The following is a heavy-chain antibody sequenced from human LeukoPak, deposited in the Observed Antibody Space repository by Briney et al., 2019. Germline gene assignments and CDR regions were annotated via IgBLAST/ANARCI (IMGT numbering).Heavy chain of an antibody. CDR3: ARLGGAQYYDFWSGYSNWFDP. D-gene: IGHD3-3*01. Sequence: SETLSLTCTVSGGSISSYYWSWIRQPAGKGLEWIGRIYTSGSTNYNPSLKSRVTMSVDTSKNQFSLKLSSVTAADTAVYYCARLGGAQYYDFWSGYSNWFDPWGQGTLVTVSS. V-gene: IGHV4-4*07. CDR1: GGSISSYY. CDR2: IYTSGST. J-gene: IGHJ5*02.